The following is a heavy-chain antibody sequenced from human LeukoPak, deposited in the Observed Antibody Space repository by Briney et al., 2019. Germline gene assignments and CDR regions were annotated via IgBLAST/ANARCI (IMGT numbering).Heavy chain of an antibody. CDR1: GYSISSGYY. CDR2: IYHSGST. Sequence: KPSETLSLTCTVPGYSISSGYYWGWIRQPPGKGLEWIGSIYHSGSTYYNPSLKSRVTISVDTSKNQFSLKLSSVTAADTAVYYCAKDSVVPAAISLGVGARNMDVWGKGTTVTVSS. J-gene: IGHJ6*03. V-gene: IGHV4-38-2*02. CDR3: AKDSVVPAAISLGVGARNMDV. D-gene: IGHD2-2*02.